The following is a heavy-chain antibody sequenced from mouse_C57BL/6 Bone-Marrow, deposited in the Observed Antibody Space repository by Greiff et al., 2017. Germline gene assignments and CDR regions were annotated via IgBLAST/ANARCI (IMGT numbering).Heavy chain of an antibody. CDR2: IGPENGDT. Sequence: VQLQQSGAELVRPGASVKLSCTASGFNIKDDYMYWVKQRPEQGLEWIGWIGPENGDTEYASKFQGKVTITADTSSNTAYLQLSSLTSEDTAVYYCTSRYNYGSSSYYFDYWGQGTTLTVSS. J-gene: IGHJ2*01. CDR3: TSRYNYGSSSYYFDY. V-gene: IGHV14-4*01. CDR1: GFNIKDDY. D-gene: IGHD1-1*01.